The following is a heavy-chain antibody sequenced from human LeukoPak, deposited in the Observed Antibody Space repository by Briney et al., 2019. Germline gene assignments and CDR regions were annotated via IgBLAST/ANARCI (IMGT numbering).Heavy chain of an antibody. Sequence: SETLCLTCTVSGGSISSYYWSWIRQPPGKGLEWMGYIYYSGSTKYNPSPKSRVTISADTSKNQLSLKLSSVTAADTAFYYCARPRGSGWYGAFDVWGQGTMVSVSS. CDR3: ARPRGSGWYGAFDV. V-gene: IGHV4-59*01. J-gene: IGHJ3*01. D-gene: IGHD6-19*01. CDR2: IYYSGST. CDR1: GGSISSYY.